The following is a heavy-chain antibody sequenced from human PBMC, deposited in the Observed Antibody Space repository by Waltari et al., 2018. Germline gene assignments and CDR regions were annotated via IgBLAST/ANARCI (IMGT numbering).Heavy chain of an antibody. CDR2: IYYRGTT. Sequence: QLQLQESGPGLVTPSETLSLACPVSGGSISSSSYYWGWISQPPGKGLERIGTIYYRGTTYYNPSLKSRFTISVDTSKKQFSLKLRSVTAPDTAVYYCARGESFYDYGDYGLDAFDIWGQGTMVTVSS. CDR1: GGSISSSSYY. J-gene: IGHJ3*02. V-gene: IGHV4-39*01. CDR3: ARGESFYDYGDYGLDAFDI. D-gene: IGHD4-17*01.